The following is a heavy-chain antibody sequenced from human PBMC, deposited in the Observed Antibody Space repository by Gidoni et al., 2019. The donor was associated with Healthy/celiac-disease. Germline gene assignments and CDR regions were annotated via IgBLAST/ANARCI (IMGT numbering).Heavy chain of an antibody. J-gene: IGHJ4*02. CDR2: IRSKAYGGTT. CDR1: GFTFGDYA. V-gene: IGHV3-49*05. Sequence: EVQLVESGGGLVKPGRSRRLSCTASGFTFGDYAMSWFRQAPGKGLEWVGFIRSKAYGGTTEYAASVKGRFTISSDDSKSISYLLMTSLKAEDTAVYYCTRDLDYAFWSGYPVGYWCQGTLVTVSS. D-gene: IGHD3-3*01. CDR3: TRDLDYAFWSGYPVGY.